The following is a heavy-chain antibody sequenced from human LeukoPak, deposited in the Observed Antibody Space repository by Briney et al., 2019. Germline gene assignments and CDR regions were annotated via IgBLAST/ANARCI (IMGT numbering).Heavy chain of an antibody. Sequence: SETLSLTCTVSGGSIGSYYWSWIRQPPGKGLEWIGYIYYSGSTNYNPSLKSRVTISVDTSKNQFSLKLSSVTAADTAVYYCARDLGPFDAFDIWGQGTMVTVSS. J-gene: IGHJ3*02. CDR2: IYYSGST. CDR1: GGSIGSYY. V-gene: IGHV4-59*01. CDR3: ARDLGPFDAFDI.